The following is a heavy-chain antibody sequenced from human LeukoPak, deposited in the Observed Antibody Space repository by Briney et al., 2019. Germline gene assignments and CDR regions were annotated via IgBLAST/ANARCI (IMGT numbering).Heavy chain of an antibody. J-gene: IGHJ5*02. D-gene: IGHD6-6*01. V-gene: IGHV3-23*01. CDR3: AKDSQGTSSSGRWFDP. CDR2: ISGGGGTT. Sequence: PGGSLRLSCAASGFTFSRYAMSWVRQAPGKGLEWVSAISGGGGTTYYADSVKGRFTISRDNSKNTLYLQMNSLRAEDTAVYYCAKDSQGTSSSGRWFDPWGQGTLVTVSS. CDR1: GFTFSRYA.